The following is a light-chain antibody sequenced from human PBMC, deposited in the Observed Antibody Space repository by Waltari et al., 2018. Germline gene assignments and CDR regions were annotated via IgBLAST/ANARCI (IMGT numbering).Light chain of an antibody. CDR1: GANFGAGFD. J-gene: IGLJ3*02. CDR3: QSYDSYWGVV. V-gene: IGLV1-40*01. CDR2: KNN. Sequence: QSVLTQPPSVSGAPGQRVTISCTGSGANFGAGFDVHWYQQLPGGVPKLLISKNNKRPAAVPQRFSASKSGTSASLAITGLPAEDECNYFCQSYDSYWGVVFGGGTNLTDL.